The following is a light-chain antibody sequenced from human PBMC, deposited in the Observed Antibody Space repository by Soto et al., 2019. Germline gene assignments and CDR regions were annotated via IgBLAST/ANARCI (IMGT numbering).Light chain of an antibody. CDR2: DND. Sequence: QSPLTQPPSVSAAPGQKVTISCSGSASDIGSNFVCWYQHLPGTAPKLLIYDNDKRPSGIPDRFSGSKSGTSATLGISGLQPGDEADYYCVTWQSRVSVVFGGGTKLTVL. CDR3: VTWQSRVSVV. J-gene: IGLJ3*02. CDR1: ASDIGSNF. V-gene: IGLV1-51*01.